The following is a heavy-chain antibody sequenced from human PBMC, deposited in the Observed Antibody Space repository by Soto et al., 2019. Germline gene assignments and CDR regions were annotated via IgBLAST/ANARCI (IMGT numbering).Heavy chain of an antibody. CDR2: INAGNGNT. J-gene: IGHJ4*02. CDR3: ARAVAVAADFDY. V-gene: IGHV1-3*05. Sequence: QVQLVQSGAEEKKPGASVNVSCKASGYTFTGYAMHWVRQAPGQRLEWMGWINAGNGNTKYSQKFKGRVTITRDTSASTAYMELSSLRSEDTAVYYCARAVAVAADFDYWCQGTLVTVSS. D-gene: IGHD6-19*01. CDR1: GYTFTGYA.